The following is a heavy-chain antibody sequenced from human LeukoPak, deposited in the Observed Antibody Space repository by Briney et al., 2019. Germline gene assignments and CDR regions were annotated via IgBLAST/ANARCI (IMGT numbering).Heavy chain of an antibody. CDR1: GGSISSSIYY. CDR2: IYYSGST. D-gene: IGHD2-15*01. V-gene: IGHV4-39*01. J-gene: IGHJ3*02. Sequence: PSETLSLTCTVSGGSISSSIYYWGWIRQPPGKGLEWIGSIYYSGSTYYNPSLKSRVTISVDTSKNQFSLKLSSVTAADTAVYYCARHNDIVVVVAASDDAFDIWGQGTMVTVSS. CDR3: ARHNDIVVVVAASDDAFDI.